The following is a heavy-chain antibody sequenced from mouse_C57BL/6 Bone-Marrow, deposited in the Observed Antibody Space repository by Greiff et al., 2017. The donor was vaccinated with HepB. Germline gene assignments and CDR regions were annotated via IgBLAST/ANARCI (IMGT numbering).Heavy chain of an antibody. J-gene: IGHJ1*03. CDR1: GFTFSDYG. CDR2: ISNLAYSI. D-gene: IGHD1-1*01. V-gene: IGHV5-15*01. CDR3: ARHDYGSSYRYFDV. Sequence: EVKLVDSGGGLVQPGGSLKLSCAASGFTFSDYGMAWVRQAPRKGPEWVAFISNLAYSIYYADTVTGRFTISRENAKNTLYLEMSSLRSEDTAMYYCARHDYGSSYRYFDVWGTGTTVTVSS.